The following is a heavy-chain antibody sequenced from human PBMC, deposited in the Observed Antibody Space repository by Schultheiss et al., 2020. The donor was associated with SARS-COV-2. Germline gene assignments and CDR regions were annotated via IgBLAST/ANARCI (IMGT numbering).Heavy chain of an antibody. CDR1: GFTFSSYA. CDR3: AKDPLAAAGTYYGMDV. CDR2: ISGSGGST. J-gene: IGHJ6*02. D-gene: IGHD6-13*01. Sequence: GGSLRLSCVASGFTFSSYAMSWVRQAPGKGLEWVSAISGSGGSTYYADSVKGRFTISRDNSKNTLYLQMNSLRAEDTAVYYCAKDPLAAAGTYYGMDVWGQGTTVTVSS. V-gene: IGHV3-23*01.